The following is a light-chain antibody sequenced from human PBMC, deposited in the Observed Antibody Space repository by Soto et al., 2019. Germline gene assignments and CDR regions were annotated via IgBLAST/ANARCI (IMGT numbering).Light chain of an antibody. CDR3: VLLYGGAWV. V-gene: IGLV7-43*01. CDR1: TGAVTSDYY. CDR2: RTS. Sequence: QAVVTQEPALTVSPGGTVTLTCALTTGAVTSDYYPNWFQRRPGQALRTLIYRTSNKHSWTPARFSGSLLGGKAALTLSGVQPEDEADYYCVLLYGGAWVFGGGTKLTVL. J-gene: IGLJ3*02.